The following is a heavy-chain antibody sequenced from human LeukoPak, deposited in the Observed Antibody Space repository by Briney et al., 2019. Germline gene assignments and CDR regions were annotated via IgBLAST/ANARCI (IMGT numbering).Heavy chain of an antibody. V-gene: IGHV5-51*01. D-gene: IGHD3-10*01. J-gene: IGHJ3*02. CDR1: GYSFTSYW. Sequence: PGESLKISCKGSGYSFTSYWIGWVRQMPGKGLEWMGMIYPGDSDPRYSPSFRGQVTFSADKSISTAHLHWSSLKASDTAMYYCATRGGGQMVRGIPDAFDIWGQGTTVTVSS. CDR2: IYPGDSDP. CDR3: ATRGGGQMVRGIPDAFDI.